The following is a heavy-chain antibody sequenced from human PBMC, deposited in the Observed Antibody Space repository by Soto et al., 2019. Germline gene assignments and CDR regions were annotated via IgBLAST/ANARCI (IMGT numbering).Heavy chain of an antibody. CDR1: GFSLSTSGVG. J-gene: IGHJ6*03. V-gene: IGHV2-5*02. CDR3: AHISCSGGSCFPYYYYYMDV. Sequence: SGPTLVNPTQTFTLTCTFSGFSLSTSGVGVGWIRQPPGKALEWLALIYWDDDKRYSPSLKSRLTITKDTSKNQVVLTMTNMDPVDTATYYCAHISCSGGSCFPYYYYYMDVWGKGTTVTVSS. CDR2: IYWDDDK. D-gene: IGHD2-15*01.